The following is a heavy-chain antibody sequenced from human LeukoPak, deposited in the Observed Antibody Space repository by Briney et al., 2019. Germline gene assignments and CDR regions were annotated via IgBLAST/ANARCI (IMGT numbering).Heavy chain of an antibody. CDR2: IRGST. Sequence: PGGSLRLSCAASGFTFNNYAVSWVRQAPGKRLEWVSLIRGSTYYADSVKGRFTISRDNSQKTVYLQMNSLRAEDTALYYCAKDLGGSTDYWGQGTLVTVSS. V-gene: IGHV3-23*01. D-gene: IGHD5-12*01. CDR1: GFTFNNYA. J-gene: IGHJ4*02. CDR3: AKDLGGSTDY.